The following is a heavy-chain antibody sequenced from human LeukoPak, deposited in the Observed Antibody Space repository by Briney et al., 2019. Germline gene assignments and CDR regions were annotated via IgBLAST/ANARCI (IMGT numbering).Heavy chain of an antibody. CDR1: GYTFTTYY. V-gene: IGHV1-18*04. Sequence: ASVKVSCKASGYTFTTYYMHWVRQAPGQGLEWMGWISAYNGNTNYAQKLQGRVTMTTDTSTSTAYMELRSLRSDDTAVYYCARIVSGELNWFDPWGQGTLVTVSS. CDR3: ARIVSGELNWFDP. D-gene: IGHD1-26*01. J-gene: IGHJ5*02. CDR2: ISAYNGNT.